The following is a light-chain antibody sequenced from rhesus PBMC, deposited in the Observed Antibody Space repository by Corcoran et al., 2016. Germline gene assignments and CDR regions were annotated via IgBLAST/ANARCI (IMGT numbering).Light chain of an antibody. CDR1: SSDLGGYNF. CDR3: CSYAGSYSIYI. CDR2: EVS. Sequence: QATLTQPRSVSGPPGQSATISCTGTSSDLGGYNFVSWYQMHPGTAPKLMIYEVSKRPSGVSDRFSGSNSGHTASLTISGLQAEDEADYYCCSYAGSYSIYIFGGGTRLTVL. V-gene: IGLV2-32*01. J-gene: IGLJ1*01.